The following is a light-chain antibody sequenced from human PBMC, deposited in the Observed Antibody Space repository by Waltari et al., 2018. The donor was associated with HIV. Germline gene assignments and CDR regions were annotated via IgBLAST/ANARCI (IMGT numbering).Light chain of an antibody. Sequence: QSALTQPASVSGSPGPSLALSCTGTSSDVGGYHYVSWYQQPPGKAPPLIIYEVTSRPSGVSHRFSGSKSGNTASLTISGLQAEDETDYYCASYVTGGTVIFGGGTKLTVV. J-gene: IGLJ2*01. CDR2: EVT. CDR3: ASYVTGGTVI. CDR1: SSDVGGYHY. V-gene: IGLV2-14*01.